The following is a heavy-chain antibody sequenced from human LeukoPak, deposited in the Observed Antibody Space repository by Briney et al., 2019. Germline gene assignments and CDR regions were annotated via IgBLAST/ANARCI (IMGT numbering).Heavy chain of an antibody. Sequence: SETLSLTCTVSGGSISSGDYYWSWIRQPPGKGLEWIGYIYYSGSTYYNPSLKSRVTISVDTSKNQFSLKLSSVTAADTAVYYWASLKPLSAGSDAFDIWGQGTMVTVSS. D-gene: IGHD2-2*01. CDR3: ASLKPLSAGSDAFDI. J-gene: IGHJ3*02. CDR2: IYYSGST. CDR1: GGSISSGDYY. V-gene: IGHV4-30-4*01.